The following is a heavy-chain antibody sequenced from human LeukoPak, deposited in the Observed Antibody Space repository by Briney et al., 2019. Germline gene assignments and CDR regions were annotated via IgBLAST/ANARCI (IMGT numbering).Heavy chain of an antibody. D-gene: IGHD2-15*01. V-gene: IGHV3-30*02. J-gene: IGHJ6*02. Sequence: GGSLRLSCAASGFTFSSYGMHWVRQAPGKGLEWVAVIWYDGSNKYYADSVKGRFTISRDNSKNTLYLQMNSLRAEDTAVYYCAKDHCSGGSCHRHYLLRHYYYYGMDVWGQGTTVTVSS. CDR2: IWYDGSNK. CDR1: GFTFSSYG. CDR3: AKDHCSGGSCHRHYLLRHYYYYGMDV.